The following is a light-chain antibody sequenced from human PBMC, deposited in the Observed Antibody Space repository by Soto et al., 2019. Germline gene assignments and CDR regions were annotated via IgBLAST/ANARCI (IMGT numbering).Light chain of an antibody. Sequence: EIVLTQSPATLSLSPGERATLSCRASQSVGRSLAWYQQKPGQAPRLLIYDASNRATGIPARFSGSGSGTDFTLNVFSLEPEDFGTYYGQHRSNRALTFGGGTKVEIK. CDR1: QSVGRS. CDR2: DAS. CDR3: QHRSNRALT. J-gene: IGKJ4*01. V-gene: IGKV3-11*01.